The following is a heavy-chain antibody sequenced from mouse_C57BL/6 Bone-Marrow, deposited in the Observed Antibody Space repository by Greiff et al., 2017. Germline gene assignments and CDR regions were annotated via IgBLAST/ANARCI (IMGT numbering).Heavy chain of an antibody. CDR1: GYSITSGYY. V-gene: IGHV3-6*01. CDR2: ISYDGSN. CDR3: ARFDV. J-gene: IGHJ1*03. Sequence: EVKLVESGPGLVKPSQSLSLTCSVTGYSITSGYYWNWIRQFPGNKLEWMGYISYDGSNNYNPSLKNRISITRDTSKNQFFLKLNSVTTEDTATYYCARFDVWGTGTTVTVSS.